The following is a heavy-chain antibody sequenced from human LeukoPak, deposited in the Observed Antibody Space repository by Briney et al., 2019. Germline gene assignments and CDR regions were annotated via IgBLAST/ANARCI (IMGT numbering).Heavy chain of an antibody. CDR3: ARRPYSRGPRGWIDP. Sequence: GGSLRLSCAASGFTFSSYWMSWVRQAPGKGLEWVANIKQDGSEKYYVDSVKGRFTISRDNAKNSLYLQMNSRRAEDTAVYYCARRPYSRGPRGWIDPWGQGTLVTASS. V-gene: IGHV3-7*03. CDR2: IKQDGSEK. D-gene: IGHD6-19*01. J-gene: IGHJ5*02. CDR1: GFTFSSYW.